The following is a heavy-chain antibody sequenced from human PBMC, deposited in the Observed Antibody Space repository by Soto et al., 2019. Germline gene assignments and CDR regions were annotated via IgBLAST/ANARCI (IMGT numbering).Heavy chain of an antibody. J-gene: IGHJ4*02. Sequence: QVQLVQSGAEVKKPGASVKVSCKASGYTFSSYHMHWVRQAPGQGLAWMGIINPNGGSTSYAQNFHGRATMTRDTSTITVYRELSSLRSEDTAVYYCARDFYYSSSYYTSDYWGQGTLVTVS. D-gene: IGHD6-6*01. CDR3: ARDFYYSSSYYTSDY. CDR1: GYTFSSYH. CDR2: INPNGGST. V-gene: IGHV1-46*01.